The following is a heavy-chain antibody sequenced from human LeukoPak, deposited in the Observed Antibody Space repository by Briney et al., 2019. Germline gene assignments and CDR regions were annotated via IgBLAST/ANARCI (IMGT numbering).Heavy chain of an antibody. J-gene: IGHJ5*02. CDR1: GYTFTGYY. V-gene: IGHV1-2*02. CDR2: INPNSGGT. Sequence: GASVKVSCKASGYTFTGYYMHWVRQAPGQGLEWMGWINPNSGGTNYAQKFQGRVTMTRDTSISTAYMELSRLRSDDTAVYYCFAYDSSGYHNWFDPWGQGTLVTVSS. CDR3: FAYDSSGYHNWFDP. D-gene: IGHD3-22*01.